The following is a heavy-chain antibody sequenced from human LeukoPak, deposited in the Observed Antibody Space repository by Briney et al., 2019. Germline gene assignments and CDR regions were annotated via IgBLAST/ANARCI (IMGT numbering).Heavy chain of an antibody. CDR1: GFIFSNYG. CDR3: TDLAYCDY. D-gene: IGHD2-15*01. V-gene: IGHV3-23*01. J-gene: IGHJ4*02. Sequence: GGSLRLSCAASGFIFSNYGMNWVRQAPGKGLEWISVISGSGGSTYYADSVKGRFTISRDNSKNTVYLQMNTLRAEDTAVYYCTDLAYCDYCGQGTLVTVSS. CDR2: ISGSGGST.